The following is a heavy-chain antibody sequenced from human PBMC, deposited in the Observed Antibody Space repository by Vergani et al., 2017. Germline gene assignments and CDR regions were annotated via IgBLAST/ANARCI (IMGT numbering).Heavy chain of an antibody. D-gene: IGHD3-9*01. J-gene: IGHJ5*02. Sequence: QVQLQESGPGLVKPSQTLSLTCTVSGGSISSGSYYWSWIRQPAGKGLEWIGRSYTSGSTNYNPSLKSRVTISVDTSKNQFSLKLSSVTAADTAVYYCARGDYDILTGYYTGWFDHWGQGTLVTVSS. CDR3: ARGDYDILTGYYTGWFDH. V-gene: IGHV4-61*02. CDR2: SYTSGST. CDR1: GGSISSGSYY.